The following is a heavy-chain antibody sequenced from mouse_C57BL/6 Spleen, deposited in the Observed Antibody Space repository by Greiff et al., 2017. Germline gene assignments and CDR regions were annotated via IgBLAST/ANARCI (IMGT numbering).Heavy chain of an antibody. J-gene: IGHJ4*01. CDR1: GFTFSSYT. V-gene: IGHV5-9*01. Sequence: EVKVEESGGGLVKPGGSLKLSCAASGFTFSSYTMSWVRQTPEKRLEWVATISGGGGNTYYPDSVKGRFTISRDNAKNTLYLQMSSLWSEDTALYYCARQSSSGYGGDYAMDYWGQGTSVTVSS. CDR3: ARQSSSGYGGDYAMDY. CDR2: ISGGGGNT. D-gene: IGHD3-2*02.